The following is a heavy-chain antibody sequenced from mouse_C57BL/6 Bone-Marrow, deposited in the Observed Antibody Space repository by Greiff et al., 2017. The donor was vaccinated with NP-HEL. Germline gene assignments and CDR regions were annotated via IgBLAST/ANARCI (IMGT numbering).Heavy chain of an antibody. J-gene: IGHJ3*01. CDR2: IYPGDGDT. Sequence: VHLVESGAELVKPGASVKISCKASGYAFSSYWMNWVKQRPGKGLEWIGQIYPGDGDTNYNGKFKGKATLTADKSSSTAYMQLSSLTSEDSAVYFCARGRYSNITWFAYWGQGTLVTVSA. V-gene: IGHV1-80*01. CDR1: GYAFSSYW. D-gene: IGHD2-5*01. CDR3: ARGRYSNITWFAY.